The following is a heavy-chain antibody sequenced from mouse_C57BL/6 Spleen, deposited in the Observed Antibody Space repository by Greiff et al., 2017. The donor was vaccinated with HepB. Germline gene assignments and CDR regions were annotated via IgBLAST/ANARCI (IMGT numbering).Heavy chain of an antibody. CDR3: ARRDLLGFAY. CDR1: GYSITSGYY. Sequence: ESGPGLVKPSQSLSLTCSVTGYSITSGYYWNWIRQFPGNKLEWMGYISYDGSNNYNPSLKNRISITRDTSKNQFFLKLNSVTTEDTATYYCARRDLLGFAYWGQGTLVTVSA. D-gene: IGHD1-1*01. J-gene: IGHJ3*01. V-gene: IGHV3-6*01. CDR2: ISYDGSN.